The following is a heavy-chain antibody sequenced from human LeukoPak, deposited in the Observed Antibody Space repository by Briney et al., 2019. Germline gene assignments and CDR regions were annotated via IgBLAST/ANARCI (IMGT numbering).Heavy chain of an antibody. D-gene: IGHD3-9*01. Sequence: SVKVSCKASGGTFSSYAISWVRQAPGQGLEWMGGIIPIFGTANYAQKFQGRVTITVDESTSTAYMELSSLRSEDTAVYYCARGSYYDILTGYYHYWGQGTLVTVSS. CDR1: GGTFSSYA. CDR3: ARGSYYDILTGYYHY. V-gene: IGHV1-69*13. J-gene: IGHJ4*02. CDR2: IIPIFGTA.